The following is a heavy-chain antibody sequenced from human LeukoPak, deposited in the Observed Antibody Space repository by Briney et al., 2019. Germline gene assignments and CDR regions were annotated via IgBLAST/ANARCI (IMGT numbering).Heavy chain of an antibody. CDR2: ISGSGGST. CDR3: ARFDTFGGIIVNYFDY. V-gene: IGHV3-23*01. Sequence: GGSLRLSCAASGFTFSSYAMSWVRQAPGKGLEWVSAISGSGGSTYYADSVKGRFTISRDNSKNTLYLQMNSLRSDDTAVYYCARFDTFGGIIVNYFDYWGQGTLVTVSS. J-gene: IGHJ4*02. D-gene: IGHD3-16*02. CDR1: GFTFSSYA.